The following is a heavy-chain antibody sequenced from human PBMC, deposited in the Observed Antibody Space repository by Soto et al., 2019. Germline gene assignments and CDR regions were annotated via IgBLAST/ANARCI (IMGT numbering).Heavy chain of an antibody. D-gene: IGHD2-2*01. CDR1: GFTFSSYA. CDR3: AKGRHRGCYGNAYLSDY. CDR2: ISGGGDET. V-gene: IGHV3-23*01. J-gene: IGHJ4*02. Sequence: EVQLLESGGDFIQPGGSLRLSCAASGFTFSSYAMNWVRQAPGKGLEWVSGISGGGDETYYVDSVRGRFTFSRDNSKYTVFLHLNSLRADDTAVFYCAKGRHRGCYGNAYLSDYWGQGTLVTVSS.